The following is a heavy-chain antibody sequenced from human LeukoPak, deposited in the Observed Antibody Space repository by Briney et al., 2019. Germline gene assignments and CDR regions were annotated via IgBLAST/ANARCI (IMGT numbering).Heavy chain of an antibody. CDR3: AKDSFPQPPRIQLLYWPDY. CDR1: GFTFSSYG. CDR2: IRYDGSNK. D-gene: IGHD2-2*02. Sequence: GGSLRLSCAASGFTFSSYGMHWVRQAPGKGLEWVAFIRYDGSNKYYADSVKGRFAISRDNSKNTLYLQMNSLRAEDTAVYYCAKDSFPQPPRIQLLYWPDYWGQGTLVTVSS. V-gene: IGHV3-30*02. J-gene: IGHJ4*02.